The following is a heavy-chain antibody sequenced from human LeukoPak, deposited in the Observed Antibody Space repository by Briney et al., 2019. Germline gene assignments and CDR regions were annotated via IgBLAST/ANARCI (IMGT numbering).Heavy chain of an antibody. D-gene: IGHD2-8*01. CDR1: GDPISSRSCY. J-gene: IGHJ4*02. CDR3: ARPHSGTVNASTYGVIDY. CDR2: INHSGST. V-gene: IGHV4-39*07. Sequence: SETLSLTCTVSGDPISSRSCYWGWIRQPPGKGLEWIGEINHSGSTNYNPSLKSRVTISVDTSKNHFSLKLSSVTAADTAMYYCARPHSGTVNASTYGVIDYWGQGTLVTVSS.